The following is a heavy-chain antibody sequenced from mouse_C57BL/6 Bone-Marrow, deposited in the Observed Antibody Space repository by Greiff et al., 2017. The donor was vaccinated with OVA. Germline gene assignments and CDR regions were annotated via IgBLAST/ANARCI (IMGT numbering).Heavy chain of an antibody. D-gene: IGHD1-1*02. V-gene: IGHV7-3*01. J-gene: IGHJ1*03. CDR1: GFTFTDYY. CDR3: ARYDFRGGFDV. Sequence: EVKLMESGGGLVQPGGSLSLSCAASGFTFTDYYMSWVRQPPGKALEWLGFIRNKANGYTTEYSASVKGRFTISRDNSQSILYLKMNALRAEDSATYYCARYDFRGGFDVWGTGTTVTVSS. CDR2: IRNKANGYTT.